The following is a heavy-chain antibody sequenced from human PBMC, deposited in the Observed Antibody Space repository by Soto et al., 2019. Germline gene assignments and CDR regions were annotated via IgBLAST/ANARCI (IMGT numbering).Heavy chain of an antibody. CDR3: VKDCFTLPNVVNYPFDF. D-gene: IGHD2-15*01. Sequence: PGGSLRLSCVASGFTFSSYVIHWVRQAPGKGLEWVALISTDGTEKHYPGSVRGRFTISRDNSKNTLYLQMNSLRTEDTAVYYCVKDCFTLPNVVNYPFDFWGKGTKVTVSS. CDR1: GFTFSSYV. CDR2: ISTDGTEK. V-gene: IGHV3-30*14. J-gene: IGHJ3*01.